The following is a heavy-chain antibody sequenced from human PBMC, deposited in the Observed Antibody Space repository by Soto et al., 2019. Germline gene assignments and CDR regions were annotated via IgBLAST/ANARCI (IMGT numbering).Heavy chain of an antibody. CDR3: ARAFAGTSSSDY. D-gene: IGHD6-13*01. CDR1: GFTFSTYA. Sequence: GGSLRLSCVASGFTFSTYAMNWVRQAPGKGLDWVSLITSSSSSIFYAASVQGRFTISRDNAKNSLYLQMNGLRAEDTAVYYCARAFAGTSSSDYWGQGTLVTVSS. J-gene: IGHJ4*02. CDR2: ITSSSSSI. V-gene: IGHV3-21*01.